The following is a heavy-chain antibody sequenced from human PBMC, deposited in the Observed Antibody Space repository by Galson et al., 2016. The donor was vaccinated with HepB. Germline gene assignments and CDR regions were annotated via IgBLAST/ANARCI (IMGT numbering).Heavy chain of an antibody. CDR3: ARGDDSGSYRPRWGGNYFDF. J-gene: IGHJ4*02. CDR2: IYYSGST. V-gene: IGHV4-31*03. D-gene: IGHD3-10*01. Sequence: TLSLTCTVSGASIDSGGSYWYWIRQHPGEGLDWIGYIYYSGSTYYNPSLRGRGSRSMGPSANRFSLRLSSVTAADTAVYYCARGDDSGSYRPRWGGNYFDFWGQGALGTVSS. CDR1: GASIDSGGSY.